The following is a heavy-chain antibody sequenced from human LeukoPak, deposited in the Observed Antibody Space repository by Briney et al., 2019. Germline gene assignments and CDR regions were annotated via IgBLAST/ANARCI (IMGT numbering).Heavy chain of an antibody. D-gene: IGHD6-13*01. CDR3: ARVSYSSSPKHNYYYGMDV. CDR1: GYTFTSYG. CDR2: ISAYNGNT. V-gene: IGHV1-18*01. Sequence: SVKVSCKASGYTFTSYGISWVRQAPGQGLEWMGWISAYNGNTNYAQKLQGRVTMTTDTSTSTAYMELRSLRSDDTAVYYCARVSYSSSPKHNYYYGMDVWDQGTTVTVSS. J-gene: IGHJ6*02.